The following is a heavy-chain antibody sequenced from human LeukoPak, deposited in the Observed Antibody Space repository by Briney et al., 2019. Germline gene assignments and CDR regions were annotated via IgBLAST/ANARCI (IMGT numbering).Heavy chain of an antibody. J-gene: IGHJ4*02. CDR2: ISGSGGST. CDR3: AKRARYCSSTSCYIEKGHPFDY. V-gene: IGHV3-23*01. D-gene: IGHD2-2*02. CDR1: GFTFSSYA. Sequence: GGSLRLSCAASGFTFSSYAMSWVRQAPGKGLEWVSAISGSGGSTYYADSVKGRFTISRDNSKNTVYLQMNSLRAEDTAVYYCAKRARYCSSTSCYIEKGHPFDYWGQGTLVTVSS.